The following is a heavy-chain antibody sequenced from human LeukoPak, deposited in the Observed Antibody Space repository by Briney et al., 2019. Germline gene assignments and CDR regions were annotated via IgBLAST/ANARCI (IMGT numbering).Heavy chain of an antibody. D-gene: IGHD2-2*02. V-gene: IGHV3-30*02. CDR3: AKDLPLIVVVPAAITFDY. CDR1: GFTFSSYG. Sequence: PGGSLRLSCAASGFTFSSYGMHWVRQAPGKGLEWVAFIRYDGSNKYYADSVKGRFTISRDNSKSTLYLQMNSLRAEDTAVYYCAKDLPLIVVVPAAITFDYWGQGTLVTVSS. J-gene: IGHJ4*02. CDR2: IRYDGSNK.